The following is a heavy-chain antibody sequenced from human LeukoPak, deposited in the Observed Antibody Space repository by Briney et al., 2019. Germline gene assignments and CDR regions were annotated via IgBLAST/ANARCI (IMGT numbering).Heavy chain of an antibody. Sequence: GGSLRLSCAASGFTFSSYAMHWVRQAPGKGLEYVSAISSNGGSTYYANSVKGRFTISRDNSKNTLYLQMGSLRAEDMAVYYCARGSNRRDLGYCSSTSCLAFDYWGQGTLVTVSS. CDR3: ARGSNRRDLGYCSSTSCLAFDY. J-gene: IGHJ4*02. V-gene: IGHV3-64*01. CDR1: GFTFSSYA. CDR2: ISSNGGST. D-gene: IGHD2-2*01.